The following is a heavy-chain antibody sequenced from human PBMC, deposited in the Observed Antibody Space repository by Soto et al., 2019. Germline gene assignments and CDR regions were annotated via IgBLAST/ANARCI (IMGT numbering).Heavy chain of an antibody. CDR3: ARLGVYNWNSASAFDI. CDR2: ISYDGSNK. J-gene: IGHJ3*02. D-gene: IGHD1-7*01. V-gene: IGHV3-30-3*01. Sequence: GGSLRLSCAASGFTFSSYAMHWVRQAPGKGLEWVAVISYDGSNKYYADSVKGRFTISRNNSKNTLYQQMNSLRAEDSFVYYCARLGVYNWNSASAFDIWGQGTMVTVSS. CDR1: GFTFSSYA.